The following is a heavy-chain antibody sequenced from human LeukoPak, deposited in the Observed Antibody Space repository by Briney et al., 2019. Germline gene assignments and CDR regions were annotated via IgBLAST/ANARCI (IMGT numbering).Heavy chain of an antibody. V-gene: IGHV3-7*01. D-gene: IGHD4-17*01. CDR2: IKQDGGEK. CDR1: GFMFSDFW. CDR3: ATRGGDSEVDY. Sequence: GGSLRLSCAASGFMFSDFWMSWVRQAPGKGLEWVANIKQDGGEKYYVDSVEGRFTISRDNTKNSLYLQMNSLRAEDTAVYYCATRGGDSEVDYWGQGTLVTVSS. J-gene: IGHJ4*02.